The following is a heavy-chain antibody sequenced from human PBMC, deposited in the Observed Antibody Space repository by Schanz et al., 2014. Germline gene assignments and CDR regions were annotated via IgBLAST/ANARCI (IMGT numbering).Heavy chain of an antibody. V-gene: IGHV3-30*04. CDR3: AKIWKGHPIEVRPGWSDGMDV. J-gene: IGHJ6*02. Sequence: QVQLVESGGGVVQAGKSLRLSCAASGFTFSNYAIHWVRQAPGKGLEWVAGISFDGSNEYYSDSVEGRFTISRDNSKNTLYLQMNSLRAEDTAVYYCAKIWKGHPIEVRPGWSDGMDVWGQGTTVTVSS. CDR1: GFTFSNYA. CDR2: ISFDGSNE. D-gene: IGHD6-6*01.